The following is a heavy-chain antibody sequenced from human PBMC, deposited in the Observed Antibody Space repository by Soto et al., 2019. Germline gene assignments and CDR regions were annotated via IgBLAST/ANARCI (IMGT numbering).Heavy chain of an antibody. CDR1: GFTLSHYD. J-gene: IGHJ4*02. CDR3: AKGELINPQLFEF. Sequence: QVQLVESGGGVVKPGRSLRLSCVASGFTLSHYDMNWVRQAPGKGLEWVAVVSYDGSNKYYGDSVRDRFTFPRDNSKNTLYLQMNSLRAEDTAVYYCAKGELINPQLFEFWGQGALVTVSS. D-gene: IGHD1-26*01. V-gene: IGHV3-30*18. CDR2: VSYDGSNK.